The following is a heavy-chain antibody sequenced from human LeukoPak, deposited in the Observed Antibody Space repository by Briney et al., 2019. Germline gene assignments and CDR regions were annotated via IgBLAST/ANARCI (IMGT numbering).Heavy chain of an antibody. V-gene: IGHV3-66*01. CDR2: IYSGGSA. Sequence: GGSLRLSCAASGFTVSSNYMSWVRQAPGKGLEWVSVIYSGGSAYYADSVKGRFTISRDNSKNTLYLQMNSLRAEDTAVYYCARDSNYYYYGMDVWGQGTTVTVSS. CDR1: GFTVSSNY. J-gene: IGHJ6*02. CDR3: ARDSNYYYYGMDV.